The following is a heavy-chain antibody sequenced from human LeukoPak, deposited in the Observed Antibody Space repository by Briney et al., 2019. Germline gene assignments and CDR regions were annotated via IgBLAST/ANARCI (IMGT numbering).Heavy chain of an antibody. CDR1: GFTFDAFG. CDR3: ARVWAWGSGNYFDN. Sequence: PGGSLRLSCAASGFTFDAFGMTWVRQAPGKGLEWVSAIRGDAGSTGYADSVKGRFTISRDNAKSSLYLQMNSLRVEDTALYYCARVWAWGSGNYFDNWGQGTLVTVSS. CDR2: IRGDAGST. J-gene: IGHJ4*02. V-gene: IGHV3-20*04. D-gene: IGHD7-27*01.